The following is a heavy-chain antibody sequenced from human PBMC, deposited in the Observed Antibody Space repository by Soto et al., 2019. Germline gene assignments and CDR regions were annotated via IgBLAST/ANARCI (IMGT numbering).Heavy chain of an antibody. J-gene: IGHJ6*02. CDR2: IWYDGSNK. CDR1: GFTFSSYG. D-gene: IGHD3-22*01. Sequence: GGSLRLSCAASGFTFSSYGMHWVRQAPGKGLEWVAVIWYDGSNKYYADSVKGRFTISRDNSKNTLYLQMNSLRAEDTAVYYCARDGGYYDSSGYSTTDYYYGMAVCGQGTTVTVS. CDR3: ARDGGYYDSSGYSTTDYYYGMAV. V-gene: IGHV3-33*01.